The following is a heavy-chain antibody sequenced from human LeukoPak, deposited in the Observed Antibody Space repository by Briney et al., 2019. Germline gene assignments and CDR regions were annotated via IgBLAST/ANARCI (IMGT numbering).Heavy chain of an antibody. V-gene: IGHV3-30-3*01. CDR2: ISYDGSNK. J-gene: IGHJ4*02. Sequence: GRSLRLSCAASGFTFSSYAMHWVRQAPGKGLEWVAVISYDGSNKYYADSVKGRFTISRDNSKNTLYLQMNSLRAEDTAVYYCASIDYRGQGTLVTVSS. CDR3: ASIDY. CDR1: GFTFSSYA.